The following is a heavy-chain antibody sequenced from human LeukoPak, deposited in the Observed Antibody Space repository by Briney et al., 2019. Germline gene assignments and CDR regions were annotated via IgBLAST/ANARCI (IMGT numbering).Heavy chain of an antibody. J-gene: IGHJ6*02. CDR1: GGSISSYY. Sequence: SETLSLTCTVSGGSISSYYWSWIRQPPGKGLEWIGYIYYSGSTNYNPSLKSRVTISVDTSKNQFSLKLSSVTAADTAVYYCARVGTMVRGYYYYGMDVWGQGTTVIVSS. V-gene: IGHV4-59*01. D-gene: IGHD3-10*01. CDR2: IYYSGST. CDR3: ARVGTMVRGYYYYGMDV.